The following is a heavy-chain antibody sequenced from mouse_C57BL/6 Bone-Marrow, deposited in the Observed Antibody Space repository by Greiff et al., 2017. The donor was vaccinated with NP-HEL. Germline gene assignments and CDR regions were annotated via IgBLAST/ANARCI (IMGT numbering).Heavy chain of an antibody. CDR1: GYTFTNYW. D-gene: IGHD2-2*01. V-gene: IGHV1-63*01. CDR2: IYPGGGYT. CDR3: AGEGSYGYDSYYFDY. Sequence: QVQLQQSGAELVRPGTSVKMSCKASGYTFTNYWIGWAKQRPGHGLEWIGDIYPGGGYTNYNEKFKGKATLTVDKSSSTAYMEFSSLTSEDSAIYYCAGEGSYGYDSYYFDYWGQGTTLTVSS. J-gene: IGHJ2*01.